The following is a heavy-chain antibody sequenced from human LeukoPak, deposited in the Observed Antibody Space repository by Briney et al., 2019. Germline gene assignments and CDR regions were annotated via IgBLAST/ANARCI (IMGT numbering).Heavy chain of an antibody. CDR1: GGSISSGDYC. CDR2: IYYSGST. CDR3: ARDSALLWFGELDS. D-gene: IGHD3-10*01. V-gene: IGHV4-30-4*01. Sequence: SETLSLTCSVSGGSISSGDYCWSWIRQTPGKDLEWIGNIYYSGSTNYNASLKSRITISLDTSRNQFSLKLTSVTAADTAVYFCARDSALLWFGELDSWGQGTVVTVSS. J-gene: IGHJ4*02.